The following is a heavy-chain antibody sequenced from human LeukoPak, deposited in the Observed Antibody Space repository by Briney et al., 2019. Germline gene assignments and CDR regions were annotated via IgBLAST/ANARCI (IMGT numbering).Heavy chain of an antibody. CDR1: GFTFSSYA. Sequence: PGGSLRLSCAASGFTFSSYAMSWVRQAPGKGLEWVSAICGSGGSTYYADAVKGRFTISRDNSKNTLYLQMNSLRAEDTAVYYCAKDVRWQFDYWGQGTLVTVSS. CDR3: AKDVRWQFDY. D-gene: IGHD4-23*01. CDR2: ICGSGGST. V-gene: IGHV3-23*01. J-gene: IGHJ4*02.